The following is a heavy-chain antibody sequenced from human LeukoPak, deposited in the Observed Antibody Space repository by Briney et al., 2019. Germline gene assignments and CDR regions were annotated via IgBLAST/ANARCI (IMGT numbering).Heavy chain of an antibody. D-gene: IGHD5-12*01. Sequence: SETLSLTCTVSGGSITSSSYYWGWIRQPPGKGLEWIGSIYYSGSTYYNPSLKSRVTISVDTSKNQFSLKLSSVTAADTAVYYCARQTWVRWEAYYFDYWGQGTLVTVSS. CDR3: ARQTWVRWEAYYFDY. J-gene: IGHJ4*02. CDR2: IYYSGST. CDR1: GGSITSSSYY. V-gene: IGHV4-39*01.